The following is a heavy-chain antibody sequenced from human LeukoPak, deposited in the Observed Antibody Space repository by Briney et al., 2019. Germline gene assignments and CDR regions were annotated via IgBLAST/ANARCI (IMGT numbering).Heavy chain of an antibody. CDR3: ARDGHRRYHYDSSGREDAFDI. CDR2: MKTDNDNR. D-gene: IGHD3-22*01. Sequence: ASVKVSCKASGYSFTDYGLGWVRQAPGQGLEWMGWMKTDNDNRNYAQKVQGRVTMTRDTSTSTAYMELRSLRSDDTAVYYCARDGHRRYHYDSSGREDAFDIWGQGTMVTVSS. V-gene: IGHV1-18*01. J-gene: IGHJ3*02. CDR1: GYSFTDYG.